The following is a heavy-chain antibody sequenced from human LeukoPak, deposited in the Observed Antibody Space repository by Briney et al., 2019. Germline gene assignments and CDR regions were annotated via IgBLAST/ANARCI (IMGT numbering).Heavy chain of an antibody. V-gene: IGHV1-18*01. J-gene: IGHJ5*02. CDR2: ISAFNSNT. Sequence: ASVKVSCKASGYTFTSYGISWVRQAPGQGLEWMGWISAFNSNTNYAQKLQGRVTMTTDTSTNTAYMELRSLRSDDTAVYYCAREYDNNWLAPWGQGTLVTVSS. D-gene: IGHD3-9*01. CDR3: AREYDNNWLAP. CDR1: GYTFTSYG.